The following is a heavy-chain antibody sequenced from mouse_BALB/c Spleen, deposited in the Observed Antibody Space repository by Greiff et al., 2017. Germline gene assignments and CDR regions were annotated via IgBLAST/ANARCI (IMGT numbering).Heavy chain of an antibody. D-gene: IGHD1-1*01. J-gene: IGHJ4*01. Sequence: EVQGVESGGGLVKPGGSLKLSCAASGFTFSDYYMYWVRQTPEKRLEWVATISDGGSYTYYPDSVKGRFTISRDNAKNNLYLQMSSLKSEDTAMYYCARDRDYVYDAMDYWGQGTSVTVSS. CDR2: ISDGGSYT. V-gene: IGHV5-4*02. CDR1: GFTFSDYY. CDR3: ARDRDYVYDAMDY.